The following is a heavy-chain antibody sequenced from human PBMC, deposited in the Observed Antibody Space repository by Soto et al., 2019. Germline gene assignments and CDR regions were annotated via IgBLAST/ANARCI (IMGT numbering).Heavy chain of an antibody. CDR1: GFSVSNAW. Sequence: EVQLVDSGGGLVKPGGSLRLSCEASGFSVSNAWMNWVRQAPGKGLEWVGRIKTRDEGETTNYAAPVKGRFTISRDDSKNTLYMQMNSLKTEYTAVYYCTTGSVEGFWGQGTTVNVSS. D-gene: IGHD2-15*01. V-gene: IGHV3-15*07. J-gene: IGHJ6*02. CDR2: IKTRDEGETT. CDR3: TTGSVEGF.